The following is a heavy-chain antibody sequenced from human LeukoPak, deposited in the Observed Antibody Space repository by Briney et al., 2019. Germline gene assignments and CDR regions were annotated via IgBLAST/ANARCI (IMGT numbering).Heavy chain of an antibody. D-gene: IGHD3-9*01. J-gene: IGHJ6*02. CDR2: ISGRGGST. Sequence: GGSLRLSCAASGFTFSSYAMSWVRQAPGKGLEWVSAISGRGGSTYYADSVKGRFTISRDNSKNTLYLQMNSLRAEDTAVYYCAKDRKDYDILTGVMDVWGQGTTVTVSS. CDR1: GFTFSSYA. CDR3: AKDRKDYDILTGVMDV. V-gene: IGHV3-23*01.